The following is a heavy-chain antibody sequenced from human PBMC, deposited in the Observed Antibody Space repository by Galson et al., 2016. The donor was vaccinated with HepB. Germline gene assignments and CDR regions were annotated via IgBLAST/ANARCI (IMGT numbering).Heavy chain of an antibody. Sequence: SVKVSCKASGGSLNSYAVTWVRQAPGHGLEWMGRIIPIFGKVNYARKFQGRVTITADKSTNTAYMELSSLTSDDTAVYYCARVLTLRGSVYGSPDNWFDPWGQGTLVTVSS. CDR3: ARVLTLRGSVYGSPDNWFDP. V-gene: IGHV1-69*04. J-gene: IGHJ5*02. CDR1: GGSLNSYA. CDR2: IIPIFGKV. D-gene: IGHD3-10*01.